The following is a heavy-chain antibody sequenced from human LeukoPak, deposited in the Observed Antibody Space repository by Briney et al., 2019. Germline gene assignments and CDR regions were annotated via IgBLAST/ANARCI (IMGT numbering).Heavy chain of an antibody. V-gene: IGHV3-74*01. CDR3: ARDASRGDDAFDI. CDR2: INSDGSST. D-gene: IGHD7-27*01. Sequence: PSETLSLTCAVYGGSFSGYYWSWIRQPPGKGLEWVSRINSDGSSTSYADSVKGRFTISRDNAKNTLYLQMNSLRAEDTAVYYCARDASRGDDAFDIWGQGTMVTVSS. J-gene: IGHJ3*02. CDR1: GGSFSGYY.